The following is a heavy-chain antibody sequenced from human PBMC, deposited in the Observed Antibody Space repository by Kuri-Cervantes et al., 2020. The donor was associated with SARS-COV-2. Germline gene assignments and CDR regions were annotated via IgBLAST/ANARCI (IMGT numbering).Heavy chain of an antibody. D-gene: IGHD1-26*01. Sequence: GGSLRLSCAASGFTFSSYGMHWVRQAPGKGLEWVSAISGSGGSTYYADSVKGRFTISRDNSKNTLYLQMNSLRAEDTAVYYCAKEAQRVRVGATSLFYWGQGTLVTVSS. CDR3: AKEAQRVRVGATSLFY. J-gene: IGHJ4*02. CDR1: GFTFSSYG. CDR2: ISGSGGST. V-gene: IGHV3-23*01.